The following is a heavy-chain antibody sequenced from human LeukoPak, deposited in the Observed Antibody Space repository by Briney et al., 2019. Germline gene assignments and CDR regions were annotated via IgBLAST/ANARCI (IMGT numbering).Heavy chain of an antibody. Sequence: GGSLRLSCAASGFTFSSYAIHWVRQDPGKGLEWVAVISYDGSNKYHADSVKGRFTISRDNSKNTLYLQMNSLRAEDTAVYYCAKEGRSLQTYWGQGTLVTVSS. CDR3: AKEGRSLQTY. J-gene: IGHJ4*02. D-gene: IGHD5-24*01. V-gene: IGHV3-30-3*01. CDR1: GFTFSSYA. CDR2: ISYDGSNK.